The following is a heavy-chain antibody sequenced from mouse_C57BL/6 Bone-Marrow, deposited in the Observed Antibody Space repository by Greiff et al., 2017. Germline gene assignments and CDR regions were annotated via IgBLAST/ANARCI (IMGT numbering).Heavy chain of an antibody. CDR3: AAHYYYCSSFYAMDY. Sequence: VQLQQSGPELVKPGASVKISCKASGYAFSSSWMNWVKQRPGKGLEWIGRIYPGDGDTNYNGKFKGKATLTADKSSSTAYMQLSSLTSEDSAVYFCAAHYYYCSSFYAMDYWGQGTSVTVAS. CDR2: IYPGDGDT. CDR1: GYAFSSSW. J-gene: IGHJ4*01. D-gene: IGHD1-1*01. V-gene: IGHV1-82*01.